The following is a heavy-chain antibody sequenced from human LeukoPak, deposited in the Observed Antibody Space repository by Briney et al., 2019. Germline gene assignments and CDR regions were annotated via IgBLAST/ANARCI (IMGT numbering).Heavy chain of an antibody. V-gene: IGHV4-4*07. CDR3: ARAGWGYSGYEVDP. CDR1: GASMTSYY. CDR2: IYSSGST. J-gene: IGHJ5*02. D-gene: IGHD5-12*01. Sequence: PSETLSLTCTVSGASMTSYYWSWIRQSAGKGLEWIGRIYSSGSTNYSPSLKSRVTMSLDKSKNQFYLKLSSVTAADTAVYYCARAGWGYSGYEVDPWGQGTLVTVSS.